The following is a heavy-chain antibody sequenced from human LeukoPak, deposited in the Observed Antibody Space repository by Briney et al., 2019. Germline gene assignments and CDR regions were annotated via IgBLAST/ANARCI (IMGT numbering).Heavy chain of an antibody. J-gene: IGHJ4*02. CDR3: ASAGGITAAGTGSHFDY. CDR1: XFIXXXXG. Sequence: RLSXXXXXFIXXXXGMHXXRXXXXKXLXXVAXXWANGNDKYYIDSVKGRFTISRDNAKNSLFLQMNSLRAEDTAVYYCASAGGITAAGTGSHFDYWGQGTLVTVSS. CDR2: XWANGNDK. V-gene: IGHV3-33*03. D-gene: IGHD6-13*01.